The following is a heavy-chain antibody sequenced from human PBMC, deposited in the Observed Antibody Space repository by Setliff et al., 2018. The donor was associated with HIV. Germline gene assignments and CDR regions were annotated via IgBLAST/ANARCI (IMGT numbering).Heavy chain of an antibody. CDR2: INAGSGST. CDR1: GYTFSTYV. D-gene: IGHD1-26*01. J-gene: IGHJ6*02. Sequence: ASVKVSCKASGYTFSTYVMHWVRQAPGQRLEWMGWINAGSGSTKYSEKFQGRVTIMRDTSASTAYMELSSLRSEDTAVYYCAREQVGFGPPRGMDVWGQGTTVTVSS. CDR3: AREQVGFGPPRGMDV. V-gene: IGHV1-3*01.